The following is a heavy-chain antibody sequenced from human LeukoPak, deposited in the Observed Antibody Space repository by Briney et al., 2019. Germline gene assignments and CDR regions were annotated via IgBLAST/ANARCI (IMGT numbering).Heavy chain of an antibody. CDR1: GGSISSYY. Sequence: PSETLSLTCTVSGGSISSYYWSWIRQPAGKGLEWIGRIYSSGSTRYNPSLKSRITMSVDTAKNQFSLNLTSVTAADTAMYYCARGAYYDSSGYLYCDFWGQGTLVTVSS. CDR2: IYSSGST. CDR3: ARGAYYDSSGYLYCDF. V-gene: IGHV4-4*07. D-gene: IGHD3-22*01. J-gene: IGHJ4*02.